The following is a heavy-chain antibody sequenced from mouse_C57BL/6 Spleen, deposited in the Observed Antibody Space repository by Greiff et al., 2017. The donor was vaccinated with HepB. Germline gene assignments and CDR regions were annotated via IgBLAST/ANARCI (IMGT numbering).Heavy chain of an antibody. J-gene: IGHJ4*01. CDR2: INPSSGYT. V-gene: IGHV1-7*01. Sequence: QVQLQQSGAELAKPGASVKLSCKASGYTFTSYWMHWVKQRPGQGLEWIGYINPSSGYTKYNQKFKDKATLTADKTSSTAYLQLSSLTYEDSAVYYCANANAMDYWGQGTSVTVSS. CDR1: GYTFTSYW. CDR3: ANANAMDY.